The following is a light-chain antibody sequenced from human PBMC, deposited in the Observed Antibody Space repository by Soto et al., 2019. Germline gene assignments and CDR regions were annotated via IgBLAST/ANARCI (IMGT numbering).Light chain of an antibody. CDR1: SSVVGTYNF. Sequence: QSALTQPASVSGSPGQSITISCTGTSSVVGTYNFVSWYQQHPRKAPKLMIYEGTKRPSGVSNRFTGSKSGDTASLTISGLQAEDEADYFCCSYAGNAGSDTSVIFGGGTKVTVL. V-gene: IGLV2-23*01. J-gene: IGLJ2*01. CDR2: EGT. CDR3: CSYAGNAGSDTSVI.